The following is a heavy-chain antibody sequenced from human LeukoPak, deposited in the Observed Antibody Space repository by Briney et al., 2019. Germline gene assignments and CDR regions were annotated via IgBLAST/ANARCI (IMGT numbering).Heavy chain of an antibody. CDR1: GYSFTSYW. V-gene: IGHV5-51*01. CDR3: ARAHDSSGLDY. CDR2: IYPGGSKT. J-gene: IGHJ4*02. D-gene: IGHD3-22*01. Sequence: GESLKISCKGSGYSFTSYWIGWLRQMPGKGLEWMGIIYPGGSKTRYSPSFKGQVTISADKSISTAYLQWSSLKASDTAMYYCARAHDSSGLDYWGQGTLVTVSS.